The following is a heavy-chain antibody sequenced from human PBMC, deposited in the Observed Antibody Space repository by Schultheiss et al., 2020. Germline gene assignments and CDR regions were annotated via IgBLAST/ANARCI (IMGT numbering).Heavy chain of an antibody. CDR1: GGSISSYY. J-gene: IGHJ6*03. V-gene: IGHV4-59*04. CDR3: ARVPPPTPSESYYYYMDV. Sequence: SETLSLTCTVSGGSISSYYWSWIRQPRGKGLEWVGQIYHSGSTYYNPSLKSRVTISVDTSKNQFSLKLSSVTAADTAVYYCARVPPPTPSESYYYYMDVWGKGTTVTVSS. CDR2: IYHSGST. D-gene: IGHD2-2*01.